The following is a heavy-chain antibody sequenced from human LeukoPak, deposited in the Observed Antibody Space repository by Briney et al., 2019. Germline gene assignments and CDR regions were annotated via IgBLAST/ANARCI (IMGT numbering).Heavy chain of an antibody. Sequence: GGSLRLSCAASGFTVNRNYMSWVRQAPGKGLECVSFIYSVGTTWYAHSEKGHFPISRDTNTLYRQMNTQRGEDTAVYYCARKSDSLLVREGDCWGQGTLVTVSS. V-gene: IGHV3-66*01. J-gene: IGHJ4*02. CDR2: IYSVGTT. CDR3: ARKSDSLLVREGDC. CDR1: GFTVNRNY. D-gene: IGHD3-10*01.